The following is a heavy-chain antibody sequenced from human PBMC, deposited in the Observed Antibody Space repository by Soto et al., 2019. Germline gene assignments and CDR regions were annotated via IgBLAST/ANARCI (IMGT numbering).Heavy chain of an antibody. CDR1: GYSFTIYG. CDR3: ARVPGRSGRNYYYYYMDV. CDR2: ISAYNGNT. J-gene: IGHJ6*03. V-gene: IGHV1-18*01. Sequence: ASVKVSCKASGYSFTIYGISWVRQAPGQGLEWMGWISAYNGNTNYAQKLQGRVTMTTDTSTSTAYMELRSLRSDDTAVYYCARVPGRSGRNYYYYYMDVWGKGTTVTVSS. D-gene: IGHD3-10*01.